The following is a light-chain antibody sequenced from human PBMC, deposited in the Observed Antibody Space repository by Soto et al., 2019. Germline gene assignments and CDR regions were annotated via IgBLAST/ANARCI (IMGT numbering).Light chain of an antibody. V-gene: IGKV3-15*01. CDR3: QKYNKWPQT. Sequence: ETVMTQSPVTLSVSPGERATLSCRASQSVTINVGWYHQQPGQAPRLLIYGASTRAAGVPARFSGSGSETEFNLTISSLQPEDFGNYYCQKYNKWPQTLGQGTRVEVK. CDR1: QSVTIN. J-gene: IGKJ1*01. CDR2: GAS.